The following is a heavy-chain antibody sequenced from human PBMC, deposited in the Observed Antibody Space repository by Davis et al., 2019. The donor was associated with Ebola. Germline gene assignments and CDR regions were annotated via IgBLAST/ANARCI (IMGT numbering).Heavy chain of an antibody. CDR2: IYHSGST. D-gene: IGHD6-19*01. CDR1: GGSVSSGGYS. V-gene: IGHV4-30-2*01. CDR3: ARGKYSSGWYRRYNWFDP. Sequence: SETLSLTCTVSGGSVSSGGYSWSWIRQPPGKGLEWIGYIYHSGSTYYNPSLKSRVTISVDRSKNQFSLKLTSVTAADTAVYYCARGKYSSGWYRRYNWFDPWGQGTLVTVSS. J-gene: IGHJ5*02.